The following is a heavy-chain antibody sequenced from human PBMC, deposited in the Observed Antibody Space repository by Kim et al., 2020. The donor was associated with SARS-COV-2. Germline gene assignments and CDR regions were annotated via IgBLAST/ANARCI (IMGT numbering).Heavy chain of an antibody. CDR3: ARAQAGLRLPYYYYYYGMDV. D-gene: IGHD3-22*01. Sequence: SETLSLTCAVYGGSFSGYYWSWIRQPPGKGLEWIGEINHSGSTNYNPSLKSRVTISVDTSKNQFSLKLSSVTAADTAVYYCARAQAGLRLPYYYYYYGMDVGGQGTTVTVSS. J-gene: IGHJ6*02. CDR2: INHSGST. V-gene: IGHV4-34*01. CDR1: GGSFSGYY.